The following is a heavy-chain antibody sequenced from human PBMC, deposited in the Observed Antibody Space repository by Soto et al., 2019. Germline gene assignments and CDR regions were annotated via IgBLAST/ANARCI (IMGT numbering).Heavy chain of an antibody. CDR2: ISGGGVNT. D-gene: IGHD2-21*02. J-gene: IGHJ4*02. CDR1: GFTFSSHA. CDR3: ANMGAYCGGDCYSY. Sequence: VHLLESGGGSVQPGGSLRLSCAAAGFTFSSHAMTWFRQAPGKGLEWVSTISGGGVNTYYADSVKDRFTISRDNSKKTLYLQMNSLRAEDTAVYSCANMGAYCGGDCYSYWGQGTLVTVSS. V-gene: IGHV3-23*01.